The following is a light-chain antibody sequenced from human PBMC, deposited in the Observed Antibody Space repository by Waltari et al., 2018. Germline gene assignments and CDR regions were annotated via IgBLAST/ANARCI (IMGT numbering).Light chain of an antibody. CDR3: SSYTSSSTWV. CDR2: DVP. Sequence: QSALTQPASVSGSPGQSITISCSVTSTAGGSYNSVSWYQQPPGKAPKLMIYDVPKRPSGVSNRFSGSKSGNTASLTISGLQAEDEADYYCSSYTSSSTWVFGGGTKLTVL. CDR1: STAGGSYNS. V-gene: IGLV2-14*01. J-gene: IGLJ3*02.